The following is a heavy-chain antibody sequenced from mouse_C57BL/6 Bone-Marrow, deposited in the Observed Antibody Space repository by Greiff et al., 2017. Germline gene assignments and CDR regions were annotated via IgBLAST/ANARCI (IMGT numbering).Heavy chain of an antibody. CDR2: IHPNSGST. Sequence: QVQLQQPGAELVKPGASVKLSCKASGYTFTSYWMHWVKQRPGQGLEWIGMIHPNSGSTNYNKKFKSKATLTVDKSSSTAYMQLSSLTSEDSAVYYCARDYAWYFDVWGTGTTVTVSS. CDR3: ARDYAWYFDV. D-gene: IGHD2-4*01. CDR1: GYTFTSYW. J-gene: IGHJ1*03. V-gene: IGHV1-64*01.